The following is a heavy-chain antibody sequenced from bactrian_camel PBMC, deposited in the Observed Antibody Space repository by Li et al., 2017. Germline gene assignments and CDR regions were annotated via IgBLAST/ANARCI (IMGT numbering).Heavy chain of an antibody. CDR3: ATGLRYGGGAAPDFGY. CDR1: GFTLSSYR. V-gene: IGHV3S1*01. CDR2: ISPDADKT. D-gene: IGHD6*01. J-gene: IGHJ6*01. Sequence: HVQLVESGGGLVQPGGSLRLSCAASGFTLSSYRTYWVRQAPGKGLEWVSHISPDADKTKYADSLSGRFTVSRDNAKNTLYLQLSSLKTEDTAMYRCATGLRYGGGAAPDFGYWGQGTQVTVS.